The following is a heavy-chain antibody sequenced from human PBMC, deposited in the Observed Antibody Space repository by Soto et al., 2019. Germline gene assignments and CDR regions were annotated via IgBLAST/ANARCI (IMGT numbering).Heavy chain of an antibody. CDR3: ASXXGXXXXSSCSYFDYFQH. V-gene: IGHV3-30*03. CDR2: ISNDGSNK. J-gene: IGHJ1*01. CDR1: GLTFNTYA. D-gene: IGHD2-2*01. Sequence: QVQLVESGGGVGQPGTSLRLSCAASGLTFNTYAMNWIRLAPGKGLEWVAVISNDGSNKYYADSVKGRFTISRDNSKNTVYLQMNSLRGEDTGVYYCASXXGXXXXSSCSYFDYFQHWGQGALVXVSS.